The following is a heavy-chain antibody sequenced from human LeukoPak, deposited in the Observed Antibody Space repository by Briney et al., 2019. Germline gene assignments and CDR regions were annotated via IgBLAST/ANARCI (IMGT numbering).Heavy chain of an antibody. J-gene: IGHJ4*02. D-gene: IGHD4-17*01. CDR1: GYSISSGFY. V-gene: IGHV4-38-2*02. CDR3: ARGPSYGDYVPY. Sequence: SETLSLTCTVSGYSISSGFYWGWIRQPPGKGLEWIGSIYHSGSTYYNPSLKCRVTISVDTSKNQFSLKLSSVTAADTAVYYCARGPSYGDYVPYWGQGTLVTVSS. CDR2: IYHSGST.